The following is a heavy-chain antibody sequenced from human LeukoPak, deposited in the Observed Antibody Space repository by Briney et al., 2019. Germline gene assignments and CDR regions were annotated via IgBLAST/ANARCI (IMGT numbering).Heavy chain of an antibody. CDR3: ARDPGGDNAY. V-gene: IGHV3-66*01. J-gene: IGHJ4*02. Sequence: GGSLRLSCAASGFTVRSNYMSWVRQAPGKGLEWVSLIFNDGSTYYADSVKARFTISRDNSMDTLYLQMNSLRVEDTAVYYCARDPGGDNAYWGQGTLVSVSS. CDR1: GFTVRSNY. D-gene: IGHD4-17*01. CDR2: IFNDGST.